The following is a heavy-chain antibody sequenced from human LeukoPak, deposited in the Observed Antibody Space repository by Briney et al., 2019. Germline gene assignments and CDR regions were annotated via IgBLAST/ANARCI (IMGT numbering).Heavy chain of an antibody. J-gene: IGHJ4*02. V-gene: IGHV3-53*01. Sequence: GGSLRLSCAASGFTVSSNYMSWVRQAPGKGLEWVSVIYSGGSTYYADSVKGRFTISRDNSKNTLYLQMNSLRAEDTAVYYCASDSVGSGSYYNWGQGTLVTVSS. CDR1: GFTVSSNY. CDR2: IYSGGST. CDR3: ASDSVGSGSYYN. D-gene: IGHD3-10*01.